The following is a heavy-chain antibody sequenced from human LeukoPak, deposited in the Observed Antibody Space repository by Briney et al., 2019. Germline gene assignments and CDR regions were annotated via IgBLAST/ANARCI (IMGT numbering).Heavy chain of an antibody. CDR1: GFTFSSYS. Sequence: GGYLRLSCAASGFTFSSYSMNWVRQAPGKGLEWVSSISSSSSYIYYADSVKGRFTISRDKAKNSLYLQMNSLRAEDTAIYYCAREGMVATFDYWGQGTLVTVSS. CDR3: AREGMVATFDY. J-gene: IGHJ4*02. V-gene: IGHV3-21*01. D-gene: IGHD5-12*01. CDR2: ISSSSSYI.